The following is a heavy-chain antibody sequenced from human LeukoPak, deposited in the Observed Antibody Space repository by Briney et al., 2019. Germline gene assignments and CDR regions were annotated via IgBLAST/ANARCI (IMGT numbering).Heavy chain of an antibody. CDR2: INPNNGGT. V-gene: IGHV1-2*06. Sequence: TSVKVSCKASGYTFTGYYIHWVRQAPGQGLEWMGRINPNNGGTNYAQKFQGRVTMTRDMSMSTAYMELSRLRSVDTAVYYCAGEDNSSGYRPFDIWGQGTMVTVPS. J-gene: IGHJ3*02. D-gene: IGHD3-22*01. CDR1: GYTFTGYY. CDR3: AGEDNSSGYRPFDI.